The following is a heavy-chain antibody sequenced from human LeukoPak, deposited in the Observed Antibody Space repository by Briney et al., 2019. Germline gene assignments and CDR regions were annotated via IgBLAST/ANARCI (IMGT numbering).Heavy chain of an antibody. CDR1: GFTFRSYS. Sequence: GGSLRLSCAASGFTFRSYSMNWVRQAPGKRLEWLSSITSSGSHMYYADSVKGRFTTSRDNAKSSLYLQMNSLSAEDTAVYYCARDCTGGTCYDAFDIWGQGTMVTVSS. CDR3: ARDCTGGTCYDAFDI. CDR2: ITSSGSHM. J-gene: IGHJ3*02. V-gene: IGHV3-21*01. D-gene: IGHD2-15*01.